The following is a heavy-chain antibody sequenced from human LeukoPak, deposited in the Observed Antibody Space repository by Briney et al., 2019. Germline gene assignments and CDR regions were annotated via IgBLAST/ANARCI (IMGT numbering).Heavy chain of an antibody. Sequence: GASLRLSCAASGFTFSNYEMSWVRQAPGKGLGWVSYICVSGSTIYYADSVKGRFTISRDNAKNSLYLQMNSLRARNRAVYYGARGSGEMATATRLGYWGQGTLVTVSS. CDR3: ARGSGEMATATRLGY. V-gene: IGHV3-48*03. D-gene: IGHD5-24*01. CDR2: ICVSGSTI. CDR1: GFTFSNYE. J-gene: IGHJ4*02.